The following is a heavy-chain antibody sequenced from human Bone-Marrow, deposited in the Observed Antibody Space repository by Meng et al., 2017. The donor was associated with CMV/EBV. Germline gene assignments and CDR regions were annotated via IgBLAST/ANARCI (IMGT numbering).Heavy chain of an antibody. CDR3: ARVSGSYFDY. Sequence: SETLSLTCTVSGYSISSGYYWGWIRQPPGKGVEWIGSIYHSGSTYYNPSLKSRVTISVDTSKNQFSLKLSSVTAADTAVYYCARVSGSYFDYWGQGTLVTVSS. CDR2: IYHSGST. D-gene: IGHD1-26*01. CDR1: GYSISSGYY. J-gene: IGHJ4*02. V-gene: IGHV4-38-2*02.